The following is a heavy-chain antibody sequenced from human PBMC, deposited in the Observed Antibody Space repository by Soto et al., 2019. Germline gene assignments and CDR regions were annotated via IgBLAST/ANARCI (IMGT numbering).Heavy chain of an antibody. J-gene: IGHJ5*02. V-gene: IGHV3-33*01. CDR3: AREEVIGGGVIEYNWFDP. CDR1: GFTFSSYG. Sequence: GGSLRLSCAASGFTFSSYGMHWVRQAPGKGLEWVAVIWYDGSNKYYADSVKGRFTISRDNSKNTLYLQMNSLRAEDTAVYYCAREEVIGGGVIEYNWFDPWGQGTLVTVSS. D-gene: IGHD3-16*02. CDR2: IWYDGSNK.